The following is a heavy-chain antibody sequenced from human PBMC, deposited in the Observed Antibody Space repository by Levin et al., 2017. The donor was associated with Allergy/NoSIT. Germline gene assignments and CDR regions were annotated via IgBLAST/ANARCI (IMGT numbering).Heavy chain of an antibody. CDR2: IWYDGSNK. Sequence: PGGSLRLSCAASGFTFSSYGMHWVRQAPGKGLEWVAVIWYDGSNKYYADSVKGRFTISRDNSKNTLYLQMNSLRAEDTAVYYCARAEAPYGDYGLGDYWGQGTLVTVSS. J-gene: IGHJ4*02. D-gene: IGHD4-17*01. CDR3: ARAEAPYGDYGLGDY. V-gene: IGHV3-33*01. CDR1: GFTFSSYG.